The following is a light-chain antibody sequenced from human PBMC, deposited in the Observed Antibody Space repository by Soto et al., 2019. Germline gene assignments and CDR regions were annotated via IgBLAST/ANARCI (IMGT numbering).Light chain of an antibody. V-gene: IGKV3-15*01. Sequence: EIVMTQSPATLSVSPWERATLSCRASQSVSIKLAWYQQRPGQAPRLLIYGASTRATGIPARFSGSGSGTEFTLTISSLEPEDFAVYYCQQRSNWPPWTFGQGTKVDIK. CDR1: QSVSIK. J-gene: IGKJ1*01. CDR2: GAS. CDR3: QQRSNWPPWT.